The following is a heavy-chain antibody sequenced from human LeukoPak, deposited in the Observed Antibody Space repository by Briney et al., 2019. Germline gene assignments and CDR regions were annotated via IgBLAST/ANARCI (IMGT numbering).Heavy chain of an antibody. CDR2: IKPDGSAQ. V-gene: IGHV3-7*03. Sequence: GGSLRLSCAASGFTFSNSWMSWVRQAPGKGLEWVATIKPDGSAQYYVDSVKGRFTISRDNAKNSLFLQMNSLRAEDMALYYCAKGVGYSRPGAFDIWGQGTLVTVPS. CDR3: AKGVGYSRPGAFDI. J-gene: IGHJ4*02. D-gene: IGHD6-13*01. CDR1: GFTFSNSW.